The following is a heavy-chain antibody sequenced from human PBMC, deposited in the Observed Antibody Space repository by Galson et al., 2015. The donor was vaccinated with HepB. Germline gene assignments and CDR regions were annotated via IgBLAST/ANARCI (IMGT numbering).Heavy chain of an antibody. CDR3: AKGASGDGNFDS. V-gene: IGHV3-30*18. CDR2: ISNDGSNK. J-gene: IGHJ4*02. CDR1: GFTFSGSG. D-gene: IGHD7-27*01. Sequence: SLRLSCAASGFTFSGSGIHWVRQAPGKGLEWGAVISNDGSNKYYADSVKGRFTISRDNSKKTLYLQMNSLRSEDTAVYYCAKGASGDGNFDSWGQGTLVTVSS.